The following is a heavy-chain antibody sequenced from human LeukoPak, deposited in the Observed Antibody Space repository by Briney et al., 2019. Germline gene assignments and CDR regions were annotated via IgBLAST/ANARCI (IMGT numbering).Heavy chain of an antibody. CDR1: GYTFTGYY. J-gene: IGHJ4*02. CDR2: INPNSGGT. D-gene: IGHD6-19*01. CDR3: ARRSSGWRDFDY. V-gene: IGHV1-2*02. Sequence: ASVKVSCKASGYTFTGYYIHWVRQAPGQGLEWMGWINPNSGGTNYAQKFQGRVTMTRDTSISTAYMELSRLRSDDTAVYYCARRSSGWRDFDYWGQGTLVTVSS.